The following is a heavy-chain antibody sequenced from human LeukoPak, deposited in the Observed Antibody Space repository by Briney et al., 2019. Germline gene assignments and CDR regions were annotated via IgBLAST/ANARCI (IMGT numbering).Heavy chain of an antibody. CDR2: INPSGGST. CDR3: ARVPAAIHSEGYYFDY. Sequence: ASVKVSCKASGYTFTSYYMHWVRQAPGQGLEWMGIINPSGGSTSYAQKFQGRVTMTRDTSTSTVYMELSSLRSEDTAVYYCARVPAAIHSEGYYFDYWGQGTLVTVSS. CDR1: GYTFTSYY. J-gene: IGHJ4*02. V-gene: IGHV1-46*01. D-gene: IGHD2-2*01.